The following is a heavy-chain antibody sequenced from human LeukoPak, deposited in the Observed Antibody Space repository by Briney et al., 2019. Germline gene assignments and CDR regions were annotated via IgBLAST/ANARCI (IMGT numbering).Heavy chain of an antibody. J-gene: IGHJ6*02. V-gene: IGHV3-33*01. D-gene: IGHD2-15*01. Sequence: GRSLRLSCAASGFTFSSYGMHWVRQAPGKGPEWVAVIWYDGSNKYYADSVKGRFTISRDNSKNTLYLQMNSLRAEDTAVYYCAREWGYCSGGSCYYYYGMDVWGQGTTVTVSS. CDR2: IWYDGSNK. CDR3: AREWGYCSGGSCYYYYGMDV. CDR1: GFTFSSYG.